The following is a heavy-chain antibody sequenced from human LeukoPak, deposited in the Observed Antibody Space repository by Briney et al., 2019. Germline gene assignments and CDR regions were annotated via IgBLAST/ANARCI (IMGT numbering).Heavy chain of an antibody. CDR1: GGSISSSSYY. CDR2: IYYSGST. Sequence: SETLSLTCTVSGGSISSSSYYWGWIRQPPGKGLECIGSIYYSGSTYYNPSLKSRVTISVDRTKNQFSLKLSSVTAADTAVYYCASSGSSTDNDYWGQGTLVTASS. J-gene: IGHJ4*02. CDR3: ASSGSSTDNDY. V-gene: IGHV4-39*01. D-gene: IGHD6-6*01.